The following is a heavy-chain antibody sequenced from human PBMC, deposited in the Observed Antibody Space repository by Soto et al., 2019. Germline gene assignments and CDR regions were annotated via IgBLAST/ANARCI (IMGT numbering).Heavy chain of an antibody. V-gene: IGHV4-59*08. J-gene: IGHJ5*02. D-gene: IGHD2-2*01. CDR3: ARLGCSSTSCYPWFDP. Sequence: SETLSLTCTVSGGSISSYYWSWIRQPPGKGLEWIGYIYYSGSTNHNPSLKSRVTISVDTSKNQFSLKLSSVTAADTAVYYCARLGCSSTSCYPWFDPWGQGTLVTVSS. CDR2: IYYSGST. CDR1: GGSISSYY.